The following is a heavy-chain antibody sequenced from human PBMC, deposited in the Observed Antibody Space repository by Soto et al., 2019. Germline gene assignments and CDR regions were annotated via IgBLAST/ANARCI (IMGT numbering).Heavy chain of an antibody. CDR3: AREECSSTSCYVGYYYYYMDV. V-gene: IGHV3-11*01. CDR2: ISSSGSTI. Sequence: PGGSLRLSCAASGFTFSDYYMSWIRQAPGKGLEWVSYISSSGSTIYYADSVKGRFTISRDNAKNSLYLQMNSLRAEDTAVYYCAREECSSTSCYVGYYYYYMDVWGKGTTVTVSS. D-gene: IGHD2-2*01. J-gene: IGHJ6*03. CDR1: GFTFSDYY.